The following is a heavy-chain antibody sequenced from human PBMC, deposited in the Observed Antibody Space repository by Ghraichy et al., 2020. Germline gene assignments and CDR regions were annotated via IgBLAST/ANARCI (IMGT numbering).Heavy chain of an antibody. CDR1: GGSISSYY. J-gene: IGHJ4*02. Sequence: ESLNISCTVSGGSISSYYWSWIRQPPGKGLEWIGYIYYSGSTNYNPSLKSRVTISVDTSKNQFSLKLSSVTAADTAVYYCARHNYDILTGYSHGFDYWGQGTLVTVSS. D-gene: IGHD3-9*01. V-gene: IGHV4-59*08. CDR2: IYYSGST. CDR3: ARHNYDILTGYSHGFDY.